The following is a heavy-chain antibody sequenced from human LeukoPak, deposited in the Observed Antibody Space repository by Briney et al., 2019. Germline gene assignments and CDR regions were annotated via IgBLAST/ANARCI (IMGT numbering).Heavy chain of an antibody. Sequence: GGSLRLSCAASGFTFSNYWMHWVRQAPGKGLVWVSRINSDESSTAYADAVTGRFTISRDNAKNSLYLQMNSLRAEDTAVYYCARGEDDAFDIWGQGTMVTVSS. CDR3: ARGEDDAFDI. CDR1: GFTFSNYW. D-gene: IGHD1-26*01. J-gene: IGHJ3*02. CDR2: INSDESST. V-gene: IGHV3-74*01.